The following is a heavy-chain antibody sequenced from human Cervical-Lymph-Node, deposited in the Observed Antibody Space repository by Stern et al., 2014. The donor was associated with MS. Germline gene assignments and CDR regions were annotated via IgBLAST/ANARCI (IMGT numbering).Heavy chain of an antibody. CDR2: ISDNADTT. J-gene: IGHJ1*01. CDR1: GFTFSSYA. D-gene: IGHD3-22*01. CDR3: AKDQQPVVVMSPFQH. Sequence: EVQLLESGGGLVQPGGSLRLSCAATGFTFSSYAMNWVRQAPGKGLEWVSVISDNADTTYYADSVKGRFTISRDHSKNTLYLQMISLRAEDTAVYYCAKDQQPVVVMSPFQHWGQGTLVTVSS. V-gene: IGHV3-23*01.